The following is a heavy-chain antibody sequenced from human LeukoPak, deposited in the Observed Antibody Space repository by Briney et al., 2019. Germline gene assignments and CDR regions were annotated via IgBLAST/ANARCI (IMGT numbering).Heavy chain of an antibody. CDR1: GFTFSTHG. CDR3: ARAAPGFGLYSISWYTPFDY. Sequence: GGSLRLSCAASGFTFSTHGMSWVRQAPGKGLEWVSFVSTGGTFMYYADSVKGRFTISRDDAKNSLYLQMNSLRVEDTAIYYCARAAPGFGLYSISWYTPFDYWGQGTLLTVSS. D-gene: IGHD6-13*01. CDR2: VSTGGTFM. V-gene: IGHV3-21*01. J-gene: IGHJ4*02.